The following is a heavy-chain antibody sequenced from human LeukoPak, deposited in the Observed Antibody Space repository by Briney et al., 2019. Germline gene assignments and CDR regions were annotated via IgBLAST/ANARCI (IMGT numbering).Heavy chain of an antibody. CDR3: ARLARITIFGVVIYNWFDP. CDR2: INHSGST. CDR1: GGSFSGYY. D-gene: IGHD3-3*01. J-gene: IGHJ5*02. Sequence: SETLSLTCAVYGGSFSGYYWSWIRQPPGKGLEWIGEINHSGSTNYNPSLKSRVTISVDTSKNQFSLKLSSVTAADTAVYYCARLARITIFGVVIYNWFDPWGQGTLVTVSS. V-gene: IGHV4-34*01.